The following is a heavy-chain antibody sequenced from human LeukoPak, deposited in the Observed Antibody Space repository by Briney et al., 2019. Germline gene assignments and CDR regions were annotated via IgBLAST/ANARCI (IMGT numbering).Heavy chain of an antibody. CDR3: VRNLAVAGTCFDS. J-gene: IGHJ4*02. V-gene: IGHV3-7*03. D-gene: IGHD6-19*01. Sequence: PGGSLNPSWPAPGFTLRNFGMSWVRQAPGPGLEWLPNIKQDGSDRNYVASVRGRFTISRDNAESSLYLQMNSLRAEDTAVYYCVRNLAVAGTCFDSWGQGTLVTVSS. CDR2: IKQDGSDR. CDR1: GFTLRNFG.